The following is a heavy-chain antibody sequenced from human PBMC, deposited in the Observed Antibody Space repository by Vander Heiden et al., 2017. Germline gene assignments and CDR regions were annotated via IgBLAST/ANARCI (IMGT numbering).Heavy chain of an antibody. CDR3: AKERRTISSFDY. V-gene: IGHV3-23*01. Sequence: EVQLLESGGGLVQPGGSLRLSCAASGLTFNKYGMSWVRQAPGKGLEWVSGISESGGSTDDADSVKGRFSVSRDNSKNKLYLQMNSLRAEDTAVYYCAKERRTISSFDYWGQGNLVTVSS. J-gene: IGHJ4*02. D-gene: IGHD5-12*01. CDR2: ISESGGST. CDR1: GLTFNKYG.